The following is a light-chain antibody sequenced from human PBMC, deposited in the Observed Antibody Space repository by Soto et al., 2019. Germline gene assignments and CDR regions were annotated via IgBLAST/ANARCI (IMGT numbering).Light chain of an antibody. V-gene: IGLV2-23*02. CDR3: CSFPGSSILYV. CDR2: EVS. CDR1: SNYNL. J-gene: IGLJ1*01. Sequence: QSVLTQPAPVSGSPGQSITISCTGTSNYNLVSWYQQHPGKAPKLVIYEVSERPSGVSNRFSGSKSGNTASLTISGLQAEDEADYYCCSFPGSSILYVFGTGTQLTVL.